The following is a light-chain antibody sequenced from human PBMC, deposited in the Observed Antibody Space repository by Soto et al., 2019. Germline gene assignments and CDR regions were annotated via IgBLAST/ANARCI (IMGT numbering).Light chain of an antibody. V-gene: IGKV1-9*01. CDR1: QGLSGY. Sequence: IQMTQSPSSLSTSVGDRVTITCRASQGLSGYLAWYQQKPGKAPKLLIYAASTLESGVPSRFSGSGSGTEFTLTISSLQPDDFATYYCQHYNSYSEAFGQGTKVDIK. J-gene: IGKJ1*01. CDR2: AAS. CDR3: QHYNSYSEA.